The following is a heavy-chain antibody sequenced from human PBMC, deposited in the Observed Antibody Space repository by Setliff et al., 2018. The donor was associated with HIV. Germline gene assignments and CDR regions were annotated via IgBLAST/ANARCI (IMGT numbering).Heavy chain of an antibody. Sequence: PGGSLRLSCAASGFTFSSYGMHWVRQAPGKGLEWVAVIWYDGSHKYYADSVKGRFTISRDNSKNTLYLQMNSLRTEDKAVYYCAKAGLYSSGWYTTPSDYFDYWGQGTLVTVSS. D-gene: IGHD6-19*01. CDR3: AKAGLYSSGWYTTPSDYFDY. CDR2: IWYDGSHK. CDR1: GFTFSSYG. J-gene: IGHJ4*02. V-gene: IGHV3-30*02.